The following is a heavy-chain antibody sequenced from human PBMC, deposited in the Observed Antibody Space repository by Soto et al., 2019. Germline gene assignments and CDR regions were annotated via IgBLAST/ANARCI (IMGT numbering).Heavy chain of an antibody. V-gene: IGHV3-33*01. CDR2: IWHDGSKK. Sequence: QVDLVESGGGVVQPGKSLTLSCATSGFTFSEDAMHWVRQAPGKGLEWVAGIWHDGSKKHYADSVKGRFTISRDDSKNTLFQQMNSVTEEDTAMYWCAREGRNTAMFSGFDYWGQGTLVTVSS. CDR1: GFTFSEDA. D-gene: IGHD5-18*01. CDR3: AREGRNTAMFSGFDY. J-gene: IGHJ4*02.